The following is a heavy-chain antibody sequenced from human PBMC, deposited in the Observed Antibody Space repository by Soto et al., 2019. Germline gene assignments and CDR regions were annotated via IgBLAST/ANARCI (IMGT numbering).Heavy chain of an antibody. CDR2: STYTGVT. J-gene: IGHJ5*01. CDR1: GGSISSYY. D-gene: IGHD3-16*01. CDR3: ATDSGGPPLNRFDS. V-gene: IGHV4-59*12. Sequence: PSETLSLTCTVSGGSISSYYWSWIRQPPGKGLEWIGYSTYTGVTYYSPSLQSRISISVDTSKNQFSLTLNSVTAADTAVYYCATDSGGPPLNRFDSWGHGTLVTVSS.